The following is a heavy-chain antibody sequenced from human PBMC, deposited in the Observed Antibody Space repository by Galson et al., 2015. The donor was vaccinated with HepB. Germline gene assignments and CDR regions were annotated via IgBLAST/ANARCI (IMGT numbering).Heavy chain of an antibody. CDR1: GFTFSSYG. CDR3: AKAFGPTEDY. V-gene: IGHV3-30*18. J-gene: IGHJ4*02. CDR2: ISYDGSNK. Sequence: SLRLSCAASGFTFSSYGMHWVRQAPGKGLEWVAVISYDGSNKYYADSVKGRFTISRDNSKNTLYLQMNSLRAEDTAVYYCAKAFGPTEDYWGQGTLVTVSS. D-gene: IGHD3-16*01.